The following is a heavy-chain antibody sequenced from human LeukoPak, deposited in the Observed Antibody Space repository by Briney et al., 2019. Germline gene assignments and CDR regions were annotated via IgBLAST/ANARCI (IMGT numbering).Heavy chain of an antibody. Sequence: GGSLRLSCAASGFTFSSYWMSWVRQAPGKGLEWVSAISGSGGSTYYADSVKGRFTISRDNSKNTLYLQMNSLRAEDTSVYYCAKLFKVAAHSNSVVYWGQGTLVTVSS. V-gene: IGHV3-23*01. CDR1: GFTFSSYW. CDR2: ISGSGGST. CDR3: AKLFKVAAHSNSVVY. J-gene: IGHJ4*02. D-gene: IGHD4-11*01.